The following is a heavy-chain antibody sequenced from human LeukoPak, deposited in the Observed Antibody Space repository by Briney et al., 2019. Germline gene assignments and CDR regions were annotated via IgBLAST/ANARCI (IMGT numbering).Heavy chain of an antibody. CDR2: INYKRGTT. V-gene: IGHV3-64*02. CDR1: GFTFSSFS. Sequence: GGSVRRSCAASGFTFSSFSMQWVRQSSGRGLEYVSAINYKRGTTYYADSVKGRFTISRDNSKNTLYLQMASLRDEDMGVYYCARVGPATAFDYWGQGNQVTVSS. J-gene: IGHJ4*02. CDR3: ARVGPATAFDY.